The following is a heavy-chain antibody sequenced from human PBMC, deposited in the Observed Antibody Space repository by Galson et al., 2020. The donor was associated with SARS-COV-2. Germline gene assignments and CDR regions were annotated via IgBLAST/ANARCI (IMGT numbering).Heavy chain of an antibody. CDR1: AGSISSRY. V-gene: IGHV4-59*11. CDR3: ARNQNGGSGRNNYYYMDV. J-gene: IGHJ6*03. D-gene: IGHD3-10*01. CDR2: IYYSGST. Sequence: SETLSLTCTVSAGSISSRYWSWIRQPPGKRLEWIGYIYYSGSTYYNPSLKSRVTISVDTSKNQFSLKVSSVTAADTAVYYCARNQNGGSGRNNYYYMDVWGKGTTVTVSS.